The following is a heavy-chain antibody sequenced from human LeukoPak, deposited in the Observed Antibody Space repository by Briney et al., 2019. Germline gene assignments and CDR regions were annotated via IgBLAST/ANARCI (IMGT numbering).Heavy chain of an antibody. CDR2: ISSSSSYI. J-gene: IGHJ4*02. CDR1: GFTFSSYS. V-gene: IGHV3-21*01. CDR3: ARVMDRIQLWSVFDY. Sequence: GGSVRLSCAASGFTFSSYSMNWVRQAPGKGLEWVSSISSSSSYIYYADSVKGRFTISRDNAKNSLYLQMNSLRAEDTAVYYCARVMDRIQLWSVFDYWGQGTLVTVSS. D-gene: IGHD5-18*01.